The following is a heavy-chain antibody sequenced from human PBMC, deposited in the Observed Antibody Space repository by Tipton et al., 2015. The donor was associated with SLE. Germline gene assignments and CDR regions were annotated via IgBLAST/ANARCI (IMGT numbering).Heavy chain of an antibody. Sequence: QLVQSGAEVKKPGASVKVSCKASGYTFTSYGISWVRQAPGQGLEWTGWISAYNGNTNDAQKLQGRVTMTTDTSTSTAYMEMRSLRSDDTAVYYGAREVNEGAAACYGGWGQGTLVNDSS. CDR2: ISAYNGNT. D-gene: IGHD2-2*01. CDR1: GYTFTSYG. V-gene: IGHV1-18*01. J-gene: IGHJ4*02. CDR3: AREVNEGAAACYGG.